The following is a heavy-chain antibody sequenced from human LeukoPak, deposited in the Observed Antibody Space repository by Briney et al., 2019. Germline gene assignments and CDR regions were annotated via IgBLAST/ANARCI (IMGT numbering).Heavy chain of an antibody. CDR3: ARGEVNIVVVPAAIKYYYYYGMDV. CDR2: IYYSGST. CDR1: GGSISSGDYY. Sequence: SQTLSLTCTVSGGSISSGDYYWSWIRQPPGKGLEWIGYIYYSGSTYYNPSLKSRVTLSVDTSKNQFSLKLSSVTAADTAVYYCARGEVNIVVVPAAIKYYYYYGMDVWGQGTTVTVSS. V-gene: IGHV4-30-4*01. D-gene: IGHD2-2*01. J-gene: IGHJ6*02.